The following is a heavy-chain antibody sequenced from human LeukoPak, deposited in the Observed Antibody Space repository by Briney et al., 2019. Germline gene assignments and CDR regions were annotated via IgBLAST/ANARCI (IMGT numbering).Heavy chain of an antibody. Sequence: ASVKVSCKASGYTFSNYGISWVRQAPGLGLEWMGWTSYNGNTNYAQKFQDRVTMTTDTSTTTAYMELRSLESDDTAVYYCARHSGSGWQALGYWGQGTLVTISS. CDR3: ARHSGSGWQALGY. CDR1: GYTFSNYG. D-gene: IGHD6-19*01. CDR2: TSYNGNT. V-gene: IGHV1-18*04. J-gene: IGHJ4*02.